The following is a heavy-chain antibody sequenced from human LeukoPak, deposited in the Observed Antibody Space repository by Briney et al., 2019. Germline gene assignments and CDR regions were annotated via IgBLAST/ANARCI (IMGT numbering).Heavy chain of an antibody. CDR1: GYTFTGYY. Sequence: HVASVKVSCKASGYTFTGYYMHWVRQAPGQGLEWMGWINPNSGGTNYAQKFQGRVTMTRDTSISTAYMELSRLRSDDTAVYYCARDRQLWLKYRFDPWGQGTLVTVSS. CDR2: INPNSGGT. CDR3: ARDRQLWLKYRFDP. V-gene: IGHV1-2*02. J-gene: IGHJ5*02. D-gene: IGHD5-18*01.